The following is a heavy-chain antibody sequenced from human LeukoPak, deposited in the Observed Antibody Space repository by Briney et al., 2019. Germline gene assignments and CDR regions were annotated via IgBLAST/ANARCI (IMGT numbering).Heavy chain of an antibody. CDR3: ARDFDNDYDSSGYYSAHFQH. CDR1: GFTFSSYS. CDR2: ISSSSSYI. J-gene: IGHJ1*01. V-gene: IGHV3-21*01. Sequence: GGSLRLSCAASGFTFSSYSMNWVRQAPGKGLEWVSSISSSSSYIYYADSAKGRFTISRDNAKNSLYLQMNSLRAEDTAVYYCARDFDNDYDSSGYYSAHFQHWGQGTLVTVSS. D-gene: IGHD3-22*01.